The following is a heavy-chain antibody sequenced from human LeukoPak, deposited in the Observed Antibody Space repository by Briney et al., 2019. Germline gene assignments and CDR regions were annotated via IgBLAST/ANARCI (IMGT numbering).Heavy chain of an antibody. CDR2: ISSSSSYI. J-gene: IGHJ3*02. V-gene: IGHV3-21*01. D-gene: IGHD3-10*01. Sequence: GGSLRLSCAASGFTFSSYSMNWVRQAPGKGLEWVSSISSSSSYIYYADSVKGRFTISRDNAKNSLYLQMNSLRAEDTAVYYCARARLLCHAFGIWGQGTMVTVSS. CDR3: ARARLLCHAFGI. CDR1: GFTFSSYS.